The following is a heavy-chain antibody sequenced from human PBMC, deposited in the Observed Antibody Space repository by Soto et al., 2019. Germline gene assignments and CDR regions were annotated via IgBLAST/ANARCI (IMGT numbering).Heavy chain of an antibody. V-gene: IGHV3-21*01. J-gene: IGHJ5*02. CDR3: TRDASRDSSARGWFDP. Sequence: VGSLRLSCAASGFTFRSFTMNWVRQAPGKGLEWVSTISSNSAYIYYTDALRGRFTISRDNAKNTLHLQMNSLRAEDTAVYYCTRDASRDSSARGWFDPWGPGTLVTVSS. CDR1: GFTFRSFT. D-gene: IGHD6-13*01. CDR2: ISSNSAYI.